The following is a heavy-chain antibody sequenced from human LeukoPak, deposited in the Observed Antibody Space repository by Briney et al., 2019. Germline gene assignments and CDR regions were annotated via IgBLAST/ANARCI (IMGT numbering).Heavy chain of an antibody. CDR2: INGDGSST. V-gene: IGHV3-74*01. CDR3: FTIAAG. D-gene: IGHD6-13*01. Sequence: GGSLRLSCAASGFTFSSYWMHWVRQALGKGLVWVSRINGDGSSTSYADSVKGRFTISRDNAKNTLYLQMNSLRAEDTAVYYCFTIAAGGGQGTLVTVSS. J-gene: IGHJ4*02. CDR1: GFTFSSYW.